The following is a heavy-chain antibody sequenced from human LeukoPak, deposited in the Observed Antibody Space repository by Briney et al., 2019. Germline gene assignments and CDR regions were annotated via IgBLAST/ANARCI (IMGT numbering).Heavy chain of an antibody. V-gene: IGHV4-61*02. D-gene: IGHD2-2*02. CDR3: HCCTLYPYMDV. J-gene: IGHJ6*03. Sequence: PSETLSLTCTVSGGSISSGSYYWSWIRQPAGKGLEWIGRIYTSGSTNYNPSLKSRVTISVDTSKNQFSLKLSSVTAADTAVYYCHCCTLYPYMDVWGKGTTVTVSS. CDR2: IYTSGST. CDR1: GGSISSGSYY.